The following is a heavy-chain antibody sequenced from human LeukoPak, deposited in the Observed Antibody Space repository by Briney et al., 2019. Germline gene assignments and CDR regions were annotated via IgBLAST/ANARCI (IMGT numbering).Heavy chain of an antibody. D-gene: IGHD6-19*01. V-gene: IGHV3-23*01. J-gene: IGHJ4*02. CDR2: ISSSGGST. CDR3: AKGSRSIAVDNLCDY. CDR1: GFTFSSAA. Sequence: GGSLRLSCAASGFTFSSAAMSWVRQAPGKGLEWVSIISSSGGSTYYADSAKGRFIISRDNSKNTLYLQMNSLRAEDTAVYYCAKGSRSIAVDNLCDYWGQGSLVTVSS.